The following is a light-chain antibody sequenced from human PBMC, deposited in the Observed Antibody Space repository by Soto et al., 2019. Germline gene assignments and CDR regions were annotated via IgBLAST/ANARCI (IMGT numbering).Light chain of an antibody. J-gene: IGKJ2*01. CDR3: QQYDDSARYK. CDR2: PTS. Sequence: EIVLTQSPCTLSLSPGDRATLYCRASQSINTRYSAWYQQKPGQPPRLLIYPTSSRAPGIPDRFSGSGSGTDFTLTISRLEPEDFAVYYCQQYDDSARYKFGQGTNLDI. CDR1: QSINTRY. V-gene: IGKV3-20*01.